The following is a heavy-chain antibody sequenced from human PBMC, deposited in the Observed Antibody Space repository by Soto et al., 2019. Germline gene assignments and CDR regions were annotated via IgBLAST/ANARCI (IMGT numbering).Heavy chain of an antibody. Sequence: EVQLLESGGGLVQPGGSLRLSCAASGFTFSSYAMSWVRQAPGKGLELVSAISGSGGSTYYADSVKGRFTISRDNAKNSLYLQMNSLRAEDTAVYYCARAVRSTWVIAHYWGQGTLVTVSS. J-gene: IGHJ4*02. CDR1: GFTFSSYA. D-gene: IGHD3-22*01. CDR3: ARAVRSTWVIAHY. V-gene: IGHV3-23*01. CDR2: ISGSGGST.